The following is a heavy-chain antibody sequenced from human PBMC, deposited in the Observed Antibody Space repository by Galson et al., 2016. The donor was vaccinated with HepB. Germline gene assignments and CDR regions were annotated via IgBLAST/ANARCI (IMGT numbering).Heavy chain of an antibody. J-gene: IGHJ3*02. CDR2: ISVGGRNT. V-gene: IGHV3-23*01. D-gene: IGHD4/OR15-4a*01. CDR1: GFTFANYA. CDR3: AKVRAGANDAFDI. Sequence: SLRLSCAASGFTFANYAMSWVRQAPGKGLEWVSAISVGGRNTYYADSVKGRFTISRDNSKKTLYLQMNRLRAEDTAVYYCAKVRAGANDAFDIWGQGTMVTVSS.